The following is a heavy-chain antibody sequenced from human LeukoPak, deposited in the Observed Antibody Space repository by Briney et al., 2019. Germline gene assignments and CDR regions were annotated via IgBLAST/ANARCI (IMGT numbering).Heavy chain of an antibody. CDR1: GFTFSESW. Sequence: GVSLRLSCVTSGFTFSESWMSWVRQAPRKWREWVADIKEDGRQKDYVDSVKGRLTISRDNATTSLYLQMDSLRAEDTAVYYCATYSNWVAGDVWGQGTTVSVSS. J-gene: IGHJ6*02. CDR3: ATYSNWVAGDV. D-gene: IGHD7-27*01. CDR2: IKEDGRQK. V-gene: IGHV3-7*01.